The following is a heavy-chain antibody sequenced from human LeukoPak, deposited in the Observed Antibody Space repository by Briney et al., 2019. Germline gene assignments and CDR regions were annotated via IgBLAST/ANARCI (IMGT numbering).Heavy chain of an antibody. J-gene: IGHJ4*02. Sequence: GESLKISCKASGYSFTNYWIGWVRQMPGESLEWMGIIYPGDSDTRYSPSFQGRVTISGDKSINTAYLQWSSLKASDSAIYYCVGGSEKWEIHFDYWGQGTLVTVSS. D-gene: IGHD1-26*01. CDR3: VGGSEKWEIHFDY. V-gene: IGHV5-51*01. CDR1: GYSFTNYW. CDR2: IYPGDSDT.